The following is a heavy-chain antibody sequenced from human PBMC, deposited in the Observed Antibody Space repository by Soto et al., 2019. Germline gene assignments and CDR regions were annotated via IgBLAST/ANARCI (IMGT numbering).Heavy chain of an antibody. CDR3: ARDPGGARGFDF. V-gene: IGHV1-18*01. CDR2: MSPYNGHT. J-gene: IGHJ5*01. Sequence: QVPLMQSGPEVKKPGASVKVSCKASGYPFTVFGISWVRQAPGQGLEWMGWMSPYNGHTNYAQKLQGRVTMTPDTSTSTAYMALRSLRSDDTAVYYCARDPGGARGFDFWGQGTLVTVSS. CDR1: GYPFTVFG. D-gene: IGHD3-10*01.